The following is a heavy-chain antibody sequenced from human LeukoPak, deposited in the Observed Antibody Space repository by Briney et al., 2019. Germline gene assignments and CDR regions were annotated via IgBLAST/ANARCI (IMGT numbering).Heavy chain of an antibody. Sequence: PSETLSLTCTVSGGSVSSGSYFWLWIRPPPGKGLEWNGHIYYSGRTNYAPSLKSRVTISIHSSESQFSLKLSSGAAADAAVYDCARAVPGRYYLYWAQGPLLPVPS. D-gene: IGHD2-8*01. CDR3: ARAVPGRYYLY. V-gene: IGHV4-61*01. CDR2: IYYSGRT. CDR1: GGSVSSGSYF. J-gene: IGHJ1*01.